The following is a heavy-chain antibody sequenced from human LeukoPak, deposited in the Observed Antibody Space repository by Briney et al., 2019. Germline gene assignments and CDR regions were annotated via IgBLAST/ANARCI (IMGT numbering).Heavy chain of an antibody. CDR1: GFIISDSY. V-gene: IGHV3-11*01. D-gene: IGHD2-8*01. CDR2: ISGSGSDI. Sequence: GGSLRLSCVVSGFIISDSYMTWLRQTPGKGLEWLAYISGSGSDIYFADSVKGRFTISRDNAKNSLYLQMNSLRPEDTALYYCSTDPRLLMYWGHGTLVTVSS. J-gene: IGHJ4*01. CDR3: STDPRLLMY.